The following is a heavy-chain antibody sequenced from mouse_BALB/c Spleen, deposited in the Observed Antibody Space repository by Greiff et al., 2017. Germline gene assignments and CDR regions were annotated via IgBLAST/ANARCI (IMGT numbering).Heavy chain of an antibody. D-gene: IGHD2-10*02. CDR2: ISYDGSN. V-gene: IGHV3-6*02. J-gene: IGHJ2*01. Sequence: DVQLQESGPGLVKPSQSLSLTCSVTGYSITSGYYWNWIRQFPGNKLEWMGYISYDGSNNYNPSLKNRISITRDTSKNQFFLKLNSVTTEDTATYYCARGGLYGNYDYWGQGTTLTVSS. CDR1: GYSITSGYY. CDR3: ARGGLYGNYDY.